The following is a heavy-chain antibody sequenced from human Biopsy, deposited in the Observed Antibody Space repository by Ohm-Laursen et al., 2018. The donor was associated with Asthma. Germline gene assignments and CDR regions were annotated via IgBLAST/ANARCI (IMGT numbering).Heavy chain of an antibody. V-gene: IGHV3-30*03. D-gene: IGHD3-3*01. CDR2: ISYDGSTK. CDR3: ARTFHFWSPYHAEHYQL. J-gene: IGHJ1*01. CDR1: GFSFSEFV. Sequence: SLRLSCTAPGFSFSEFVMHWVRQAPGKGLEWVAVISYDGSTKYYADSVKGRFTISRDNSKNTLCLQMSSLRVEDTAVYYCARTFHFWSPYHAEHYQLWGQGTLVTVSS.